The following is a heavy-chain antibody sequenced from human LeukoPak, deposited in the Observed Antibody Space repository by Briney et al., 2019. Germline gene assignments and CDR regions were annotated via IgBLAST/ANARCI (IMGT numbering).Heavy chain of an antibody. J-gene: IGHJ4*02. V-gene: IGHV4-39*01. CDR2: IYYSGST. Sequence: SETLSLTCTVSGGSISSSSYYWGWIRQPPGKGLECIGSIYYSGSTYYNPSLKSRVTISVDTSKNQFSLKLSSVTAADTAVYYCAEIVGATIGYWGQGTLVIVSS. D-gene: IGHD1-26*01. CDR1: GGSISSSSYY. CDR3: AEIVGATIGY.